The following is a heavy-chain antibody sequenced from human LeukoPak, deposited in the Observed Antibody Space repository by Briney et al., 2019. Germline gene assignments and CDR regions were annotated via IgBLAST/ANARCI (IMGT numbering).Heavy chain of an antibody. Sequence: GGSLRLSCAASGFTISSNYMSWVRQAPGKGLEWVSVIYSGGSTYYADSVKGRFTISRDNAKNSLYLQMNSLKPEDMAFYYCAKSSFSRYYGSGYYYYMDVWGKGTTVTVSS. D-gene: IGHD3-10*01. CDR1: GFTISSNY. J-gene: IGHJ6*03. CDR2: IYSGGST. V-gene: IGHV3-53*05. CDR3: AKSSFSRYYGSGYYYYMDV.